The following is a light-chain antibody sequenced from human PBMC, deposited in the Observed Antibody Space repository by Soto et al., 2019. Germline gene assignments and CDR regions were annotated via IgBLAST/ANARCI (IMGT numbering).Light chain of an antibody. V-gene: IGKV1-39*01. CDR3: QQTDSGPRT. Sequence: IQMTQSPSSLSASVGDRVTIPCRSSQSIISYLNWYQQKAGKAPQLLIYAASSLQSGVPARFSGGGSGTDFTLTISSLQPEDSTIYYCQQTDSGPRTLGQGTKLELK. CDR2: AAS. CDR1: QSIISY. J-gene: IGKJ2*02.